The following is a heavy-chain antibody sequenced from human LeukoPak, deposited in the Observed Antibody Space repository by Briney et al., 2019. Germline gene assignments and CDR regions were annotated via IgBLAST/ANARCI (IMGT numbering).Heavy chain of an antibody. Sequence: GGSLRLSCEASGFTFSSYAMSWVRQAPGKGLEWVSAISGSGGSTYYADSVKGRFTISRDNSKDTLFLQMNNLRADDTAVYYCAKAGPAAQAYFYYMDDWGKGTTVTVSS. CDR2: ISGSGGST. D-gene: IGHD2-2*01. V-gene: IGHV3-23*01. J-gene: IGHJ6*03. CDR1: GFTFSSYA. CDR3: AKAGPAAQAYFYYMDD.